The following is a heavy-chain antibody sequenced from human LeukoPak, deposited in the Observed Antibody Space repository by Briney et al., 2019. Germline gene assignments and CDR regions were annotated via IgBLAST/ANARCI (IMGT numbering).Heavy chain of an antibody. CDR1: GFTFNRYA. CDR3: ATGGRYYFDY. CDR2: ISGSGDTT. J-gene: IGHJ4*02. V-gene: IGHV3-23*01. Sequence: GGSLRLSCAASGFTFNRYAMTWVRQAPGKGLEWVSTISGSGDTTYYADSVKGRFTISRDNSKTTLYLQMDSLRADDTAVYYCATGGRYYFDYWGQGTLVTVSS.